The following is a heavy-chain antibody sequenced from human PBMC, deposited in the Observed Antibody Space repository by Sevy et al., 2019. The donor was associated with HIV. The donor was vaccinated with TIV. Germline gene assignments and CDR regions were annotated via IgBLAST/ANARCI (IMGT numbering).Heavy chain of an antibody. V-gene: IGHV4-59*12. CDR2: IHYSWST. J-gene: IGHJ4*02. CDR3: VRASPGTYDY. Sequence: SETLSLTCTVSGGSISTYYWIWIRQPPGKGLEWIGFIHYSWSTNYSPSLKSRVTISVDMSKNHFSLSLTSVTAADTAVYYCVRASPGTYDYWGQGNLVTVSS. D-gene: IGHD1-1*01. CDR1: GGSISTYY.